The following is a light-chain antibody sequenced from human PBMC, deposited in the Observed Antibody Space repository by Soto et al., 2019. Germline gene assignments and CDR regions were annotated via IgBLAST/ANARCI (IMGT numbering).Light chain of an antibody. J-gene: IGLJ7*01. CDR2: EVN. V-gene: IGLV2-18*02. Sequence: QSALTQPPSVSGSPGQSVIISCTGTSSDVGTYNRVSWYQQPPGTAPKLMIFEVNNRPAGVPDRFSGSKSGNTASLTISGLQAEDEAVYYCRSYTSSSTYVFGTGTQLTVL. CDR1: SSDVGTYNR. CDR3: RSYTSSSTYV.